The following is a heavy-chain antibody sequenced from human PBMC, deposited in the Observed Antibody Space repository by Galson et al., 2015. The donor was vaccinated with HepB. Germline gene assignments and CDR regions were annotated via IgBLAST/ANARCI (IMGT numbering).Heavy chain of an antibody. Sequence: SLRLSCAASGFTFSSYSMNWVRQAPGKGLEWVSYISGSSGTIYYADSVRGRFTVSRDNANNILYLQMNNLRDEDTAVYYCARDPGEAQWLGSNWFDPWGQGTLVTVSS. J-gene: IGHJ5*02. D-gene: IGHD6-19*01. V-gene: IGHV3-48*02. CDR1: GFTFSSYS. CDR2: ISGSSGTI. CDR3: ARDPGEAQWLGSNWFDP.